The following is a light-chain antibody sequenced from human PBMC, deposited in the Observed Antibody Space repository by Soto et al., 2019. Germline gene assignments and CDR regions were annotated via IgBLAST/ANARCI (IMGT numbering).Light chain of an antibody. J-gene: IGLJ3*02. Sequence: QSALTQPASVSGSPGQSITISCTGTSSDVGSYNYVSWDQQHPGKAPKLMIYEVSNRPSGVSNRFSGSKSGNTASLTISGLKAEDEANYYCGYYTNISALVFGTRTKLTVL. CDR1: SSDVGSYNY. CDR3: GYYTNISALV. CDR2: EVS. V-gene: IGLV2-14*01.